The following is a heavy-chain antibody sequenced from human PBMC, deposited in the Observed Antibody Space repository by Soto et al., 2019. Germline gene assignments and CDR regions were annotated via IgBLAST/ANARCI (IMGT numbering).Heavy chain of an antibody. V-gene: IGHV1-69*13. Sequence: SVKVSCKASGGTFSSYAISWVRQAPGQGLEWMGGIIPIFGTANYAQKFQGRVTITADESTSTAYMELRSLRSDDTAVYYCARTLRGIAVAGDMDVWGQGTTVTVSS. CDR3: ARTLRGIAVAGDMDV. CDR1: GGTFSSYA. CDR2: IIPIFGTA. J-gene: IGHJ6*02. D-gene: IGHD6-19*01.